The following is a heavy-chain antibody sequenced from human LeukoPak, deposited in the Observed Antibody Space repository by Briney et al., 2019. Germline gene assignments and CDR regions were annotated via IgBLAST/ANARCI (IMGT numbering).Heavy chain of an antibody. J-gene: IGHJ5*02. Sequence: PSETLSLTCTVSGGSISSGSYYWSWIRQPAGKGLEWIGRIYTSGSTNYNPSLKSRVTISVDTSKNQFSLKLSSVTAADTAVYYCARDLRYSSSRFDPWGQGTLVTVSS. D-gene: IGHD6-13*01. CDR2: IYTSGST. CDR3: ARDLRYSSSRFDP. CDR1: GGSISSGSYY. V-gene: IGHV4-61*02.